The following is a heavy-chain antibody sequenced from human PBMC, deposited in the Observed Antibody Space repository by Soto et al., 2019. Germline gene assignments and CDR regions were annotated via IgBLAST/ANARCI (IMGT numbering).Heavy chain of an antibody. CDR2: ISYDGSNE. CDR3: ARHAGYYGSGSVVVDY. D-gene: IGHD3-10*01. CDR1: GFTFSNYG. J-gene: IGHJ4*02. V-gene: IGHV3-30*03. Sequence: GGSLRLSCAGSGFTFSNYGLHWVRQAPGKGPEWVAAISYDGSNEYYADSVKGRFTTSRDKSKNMLYLQMDSLRPEDTAVYYCARHAGYYGSGSVVVDYWGQGTLVTVSS.